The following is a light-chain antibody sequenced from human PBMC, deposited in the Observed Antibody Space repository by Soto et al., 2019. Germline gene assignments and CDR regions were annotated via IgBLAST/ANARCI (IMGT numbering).Light chain of an antibody. CDR3: SSYTTATTRV. J-gene: IGLJ3*02. V-gene: IGLV2-14*01. CDR2: DVS. CDR1: SSDVGAYNY. Sequence: QSVLTQPASVSGSPGQSITISCTGTSSDVGAYNYVSWYQQHPGKAPKLMIFDVSNRPSGVSNRFSGSKSGNTASLTISGLRAEDEADYYCSSYTTATTRVFGGGTKVTVL.